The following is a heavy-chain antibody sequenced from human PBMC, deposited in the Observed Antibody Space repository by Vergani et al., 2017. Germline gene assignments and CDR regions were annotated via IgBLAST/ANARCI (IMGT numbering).Heavy chain of an antibody. J-gene: IGHJ4*02. D-gene: IGHD6-19*01. Sequence: QVQLVQSGAEVKKPGASVKVSCKASGYIFTSYAMHWVRQAPGQRLEWMGWINGGNGNTKYPQKLQGRVTITMDTSASTAYMELSSLRSEDTAVYYCAREGSSGWFNSFDYWGQGTLVTVSS. V-gene: IGHV1-3*01. CDR2: INGGNGNT. CDR1: GYIFTSYA. CDR3: AREGSSGWFNSFDY.